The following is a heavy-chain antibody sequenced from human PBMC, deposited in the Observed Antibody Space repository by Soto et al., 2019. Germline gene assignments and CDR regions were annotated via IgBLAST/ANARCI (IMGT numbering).Heavy chain of an antibody. Sequence: GASVKVSCKASGGTFSSYTISWVRQAPGQGLEWMGRIIPILGIANYAQKFQGRVTITADKSTSTAYMELSSLRSEDTAVYYCARVPLGGVIVPGLSGNYFDYWGKGTLVTVSS. D-gene: IGHD3-16*02. CDR3: ARVPLGGVIVPGLSGNYFDY. CDR1: GGTFSSYT. J-gene: IGHJ4*02. CDR2: IIPILGIA. V-gene: IGHV1-69*02.